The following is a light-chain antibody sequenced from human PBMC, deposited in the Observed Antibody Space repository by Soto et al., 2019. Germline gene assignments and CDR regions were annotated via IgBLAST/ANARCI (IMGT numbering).Light chain of an antibody. CDR1: QSISSY. Sequence: DIQMTQSPSSLSASVGDRVTITCRASQSISSYLNWYQQKPWKAPKLLIYAASSLQSGVPSRFSGSGSGTDFTLTISSQQPEDFATDYCKQSYSTPLTFGGGTKVEIK. CDR2: AAS. V-gene: IGKV1-39*01. J-gene: IGKJ4*01. CDR3: KQSYSTPLT.